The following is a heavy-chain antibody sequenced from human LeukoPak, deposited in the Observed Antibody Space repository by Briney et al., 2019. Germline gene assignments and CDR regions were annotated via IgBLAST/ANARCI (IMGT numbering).Heavy chain of an antibody. J-gene: IGHJ4*02. CDR3: AKVGATGGFYFDY. CDR2: IRYDGSNK. V-gene: IGHV3-30*02. D-gene: IGHD1-26*01. CDR1: GFTFSSYG. Sequence: PGGSLRLSCAVSGFTFSSYGMHWVRQAPGKGLEWVAFIRYDGSNKYYADSVKGRFTISRDNSKNTLYLQMNSLRAEDTAVYYCAKVGATGGFYFDYWGQGTLVTVSS.